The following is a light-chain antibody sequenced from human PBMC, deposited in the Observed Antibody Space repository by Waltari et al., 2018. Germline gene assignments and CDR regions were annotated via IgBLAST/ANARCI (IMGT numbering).Light chain of an antibody. CDR3: QQYHKYQYT. Sequence: DIQMTQSPSTLSASVGERVTITCRASQSIKSWLAWYQQNPGKAPKLLIYDGTSLESGVPSRFSGSESGTEFTLTVSSLQPDDFATYYCQQYHKYQYTFGQGTKLEIK. V-gene: IGKV1-5*01. CDR2: DGT. J-gene: IGKJ2*01. CDR1: QSIKSW.